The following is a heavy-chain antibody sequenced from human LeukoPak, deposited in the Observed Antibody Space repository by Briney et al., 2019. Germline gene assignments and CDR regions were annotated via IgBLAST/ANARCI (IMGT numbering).Heavy chain of an antibody. CDR1: GGSISYHS. CDR3: ARLGSAATGAPPYYYYYVDV. J-gene: IGHJ6*03. Sequence: SETLSLTCTVSGGSISYHSWSWIRQSPVKGLEWIANIYDNGNTDYRPSLQSRVTISTDTSETQFSLRLKSVTAADTAVYYCARLGSAATGAPPYYYYYVDVWGKGTTVTVSS. CDR2: IYDNGNT. D-gene: IGHD1-26*01. V-gene: IGHV4-59*11.